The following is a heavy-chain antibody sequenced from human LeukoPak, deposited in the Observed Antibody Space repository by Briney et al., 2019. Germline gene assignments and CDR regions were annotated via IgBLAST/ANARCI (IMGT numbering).Heavy chain of an antibody. J-gene: IGHJ4*02. CDR3: ATRGGDFWSGFEN. Sequence: ASVKVSCKVSGDSLTDLNIQWVRQAPGKRLECLGGFDPEQAKTIYAQNFQGRVTMTEDASTDTAYMELNSLKSEDTAVYYCATRGGDFWSGFENWGQGTLVTVSS. CDR1: GDSLTDLN. D-gene: IGHD3-3*01. V-gene: IGHV1-24*01. CDR2: FDPEQAKT.